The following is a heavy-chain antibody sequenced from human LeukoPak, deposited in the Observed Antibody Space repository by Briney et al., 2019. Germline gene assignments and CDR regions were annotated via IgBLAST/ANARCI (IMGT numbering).Heavy chain of an antibody. Sequence: PGGSLRLSCAASGFTFSNAWMSWVRQAPGKGLEWVGGIKSKTDGGTTDYAARVKGRFTISRDDSKNTLYLQMNSLKTEDTAVYYCTTELYSNYGSYWGQGTLVTVSS. J-gene: IGHJ4*02. D-gene: IGHD4-11*01. CDR2: IKSKTDGGTT. CDR1: GFTFSNAW. CDR3: TTELYSNYGSY. V-gene: IGHV3-15*01.